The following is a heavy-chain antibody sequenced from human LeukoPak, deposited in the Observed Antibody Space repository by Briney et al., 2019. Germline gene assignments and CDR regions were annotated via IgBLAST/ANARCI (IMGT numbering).Heavy chain of an antibody. J-gene: IGHJ6*02. CDR2: IYSGGST. V-gene: IGHV3-53*01. D-gene: IGHD6-13*01. CDR3: ARDTLAAAGVYYYYGMDV. Sequence: PGESLRLSCVVSGFTINNYGMTWVRQAPGKGLEWVSVIYSGGSTYYADSVKGRFTISRDNSKNTLYLQMNSLRAEDTAVYYCARDTLAAAGVYYYYGMDVWGQGTTVTVSS. CDR1: GFTINNYG.